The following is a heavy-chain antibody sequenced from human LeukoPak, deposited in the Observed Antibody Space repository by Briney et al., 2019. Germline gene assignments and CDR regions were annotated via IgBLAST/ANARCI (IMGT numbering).Heavy chain of an antibody. D-gene: IGHD1-20*01. J-gene: IGHJ4*02. CDR1: GFTFSSYA. CDR2: IPYDGSNK. CDR3: ATPSGITGTYYFDY. V-gene: IGHV3-30*04. Sequence: GGSLRLSCAASGFTFSSYAMHWVRQAPGKGLEWVAVIPYDGSNKYYADSVKGRFTISRDNSKNTLYLQMNSLRAKDTAVYYCATPSGITGTYYFDYWGQGTLVTVSS.